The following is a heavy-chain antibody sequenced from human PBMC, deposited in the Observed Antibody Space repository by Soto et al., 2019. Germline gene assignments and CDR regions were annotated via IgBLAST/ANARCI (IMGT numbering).Heavy chain of an antibody. V-gene: IGHV3-23*01. J-gene: IGHJ3*02. CDR1: GFTFSSYA. Sequence: PGGSLRLSCAASGFTFSSYAMSWVRQAPGKGLEWVSAISGRCGSTYYADSVKGRFTISRDNSKNTLYLQMNSLRAEDTAAYYCAKPKFCDSSGYHDAFDIWRQGTMVTVSS. CDR2: ISGRCGST. D-gene: IGHD3-22*01. CDR3: AKPKFCDSSGYHDAFDI.